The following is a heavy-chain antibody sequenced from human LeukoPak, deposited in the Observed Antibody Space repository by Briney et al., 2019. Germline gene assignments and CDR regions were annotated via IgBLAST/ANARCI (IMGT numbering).Heavy chain of an antibody. V-gene: IGHV3-30*04. Sequence: GGSLRLSCAASGFTFSSYAMHWVRQAPGKGLEWVAVISYDGSNKYYADSVKGRFTISRDNSKNTLYLQMNSLRAEDTAVYYCARATRARGNLHIDYWGQGTLVTVSS. CDR2: ISYDGSNK. J-gene: IGHJ4*02. D-gene: IGHD4-23*01. CDR3: ARATRARGNLHIDY. CDR1: GFTFSSYA.